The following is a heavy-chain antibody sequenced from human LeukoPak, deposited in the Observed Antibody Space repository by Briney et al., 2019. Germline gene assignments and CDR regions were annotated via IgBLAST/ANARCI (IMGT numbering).Heavy chain of an antibody. J-gene: IGHJ6*02. CDR1: GYTFTSYY. V-gene: IGHV1-46*01. CDR2: INPSGGST. D-gene: IGHD3-10*01. CDR3: AGDGLGSGSYYPYYYYGMDV. Sequence: ASVKVSCKASGYTFTSYYMHWVRQAPGQGLEWMGIINPSGGSTSYAQKFQGRVTMTRDTSTSTVYMELSSLRSEDTAVYYCAGDGLGSGSYYPYYYYGMDVWGQGTTVTVSS.